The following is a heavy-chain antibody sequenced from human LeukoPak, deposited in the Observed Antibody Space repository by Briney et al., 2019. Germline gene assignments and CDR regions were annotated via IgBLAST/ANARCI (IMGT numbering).Heavy chain of an antibody. V-gene: IGHV3-7*03. CDR2: IKQDGSEK. D-gene: IGHD3-22*01. CDR3: AKDNYYDSSGPGY. J-gene: IGHJ4*02. Sequence: GGSLRLSCAASGFTFSSDWMSWVRQAPGKGLEWVANIKQDGSEKYYVDSVKGRFTISRDNAKNSLYLQMNSLRAEDTALYYCAKDNYYDSSGPGYWGQGTLVTVSS. CDR1: GFTFSSDW.